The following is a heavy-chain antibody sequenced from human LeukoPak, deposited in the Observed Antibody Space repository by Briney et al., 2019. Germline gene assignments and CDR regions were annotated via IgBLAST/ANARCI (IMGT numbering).Heavy chain of an antibody. J-gene: IGHJ5*02. CDR3: ARGSGRYYGSGSYHNWFDP. V-gene: IGHV4-59*08. CDR1: GGSFSGYY. D-gene: IGHD3-10*01. CDR2: IYYSGST. Sequence: PSETLSLTCAVYGGSFSGYYWSWIRQPPGKGLEWIGYIYYSGSTNYNPSLKSRVTISVDTSKNQFSLKLSSVAAADTAVYYCARGSGRYYGSGSYHNWFDPWGQGILVTVSS.